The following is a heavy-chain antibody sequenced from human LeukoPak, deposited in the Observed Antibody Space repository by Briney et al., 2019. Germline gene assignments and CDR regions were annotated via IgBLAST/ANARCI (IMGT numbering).Heavy chain of an antibody. J-gene: IGHJ6*02. Sequence: ASVKVSCKASGYTFTSYGISWVRQAPGQGLEWMGWISAYNGNTNYAQKLQGRVTMTIDTSTSTAYMELRSLRSDDTAVYYCARDQGSEAVLYYYYGMDVWGQGTTVTVSS. D-gene: IGHD2-15*01. CDR3: ARDQGSEAVLYYYYGMDV. CDR2: ISAYNGNT. CDR1: GYTFTSYG. V-gene: IGHV1-18*01.